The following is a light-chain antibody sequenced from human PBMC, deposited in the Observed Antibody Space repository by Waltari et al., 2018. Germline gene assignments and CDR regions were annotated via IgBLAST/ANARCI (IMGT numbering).Light chain of an antibody. V-gene: IGLV1-40*01. CDR2: DNI. CDR3: QSYDTNWGV. J-gene: IGLJ2*01. Sequence: QTVLTQPPSVCGAPGQRTAIPYPGNSSTIRAGFDIHWFQQPPGTAPKLLIYDNIHRPSGVPYRFPGSKSDTSASLVITGLQAEDEAYYYCQSYDTNWGVFGGGTKLTVL. CDR1: SSTIRAGFD.